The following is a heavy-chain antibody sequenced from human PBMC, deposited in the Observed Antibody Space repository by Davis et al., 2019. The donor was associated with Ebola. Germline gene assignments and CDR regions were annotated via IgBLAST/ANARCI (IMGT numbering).Heavy chain of an antibody. J-gene: IGHJ3*01. V-gene: IGHV3-30*03. CDR2: ISYDGSNK. D-gene: IGHD2-2*01. Sequence: PGGSLRLSCAASGFTFSSYGMHWVRQAPGKGLEWVAVISYDGSNKYYADSVKGRFTISRDNSKNTLYLQMNSLRAEDTAVYYCARAPDIVAEPAAPDALDFWGQGTMVTVSS. CDR1: GFTFSSYG. CDR3: ARAPDIVAEPAAPDALDF.